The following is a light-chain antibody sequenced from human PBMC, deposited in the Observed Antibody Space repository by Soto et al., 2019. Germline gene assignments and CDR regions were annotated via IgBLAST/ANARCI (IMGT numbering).Light chain of an antibody. Sequence: QSVLTQPPSASGSPGQSVTISCTGTSSDVGGYNYVSWYQQHPGKAPKLLIYEVSKRPSGVPDRFSGSKSGNTASLTVSGLQAGAGADYYCSSYAGSNNLVFGGVTKLTVL. J-gene: IGLJ2*01. CDR1: SSDVGGYNY. V-gene: IGLV2-8*01. CDR2: EVS. CDR3: SSYAGSNNLV.